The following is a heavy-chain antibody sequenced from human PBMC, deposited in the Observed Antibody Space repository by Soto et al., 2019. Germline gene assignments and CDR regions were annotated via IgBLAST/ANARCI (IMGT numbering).Heavy chain of an antibody. V-gene: IGHV3-48*02. Sequence: GGSLRLSCAASGFTFSSYSMNWVRQAPGKGLEWVSYISSSSSTIYYADSVKGRFTISRANAKNSLYLQMNSLRDEDTAVYYCARDTGYFDWSGNPDANDYWGQGTLVTVSS. CDR1: GFTFSSYS. J-gene: IGHJ4*02. CDR3: ARDTGYFDWSGNPDANDY. CDR2: ISSSSSTI. D-gene: IGHD3-9*01.